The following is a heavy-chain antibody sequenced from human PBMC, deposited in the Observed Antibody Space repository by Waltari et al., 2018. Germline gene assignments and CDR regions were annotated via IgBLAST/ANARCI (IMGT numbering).Heavy chain of an antibody. Sequence: QVQLQESGPGLVKPSETLSLTCAVSGYSISSGYYWGWIRQPPGKGLGWIGSIYQSGSTYYNPSLKSRVTISVDTSKNQFSLKLSSVTAADTAVYYCARPIAVGWFDPWGQGTLVTVSS. D-gene: IGHD6-19*01. J-gene: IGHJ5*02. CDR2: IYQSGST. CDR1: GYSISSGYY. CDR3: ARPIAVGWFDP. V-gene: IGHV4-38-2*01.